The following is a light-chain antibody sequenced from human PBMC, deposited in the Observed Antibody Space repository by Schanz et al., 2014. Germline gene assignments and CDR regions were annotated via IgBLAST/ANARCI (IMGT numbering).Light chain of an antibody. CDR3: QQYGSSPVT. J-gene: IGKJ3*01. V-gene: IGKV3-20*01. CDR1: QSVSSN. CDR2: GAS. Sequence: EVVLTQSPGTLSLSPGERATLSCRASQSVSSNLAWYQQKPGQAPRLLIYGASTRATGIPARFSGSGSVTDFTLTISRLEPEDFAVYYCQQYGSSPVTFGPGTKVDIK.